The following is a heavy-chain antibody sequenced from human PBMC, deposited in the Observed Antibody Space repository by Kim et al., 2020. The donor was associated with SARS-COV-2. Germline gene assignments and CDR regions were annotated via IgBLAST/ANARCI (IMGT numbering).Heavy chain of an antibody. CDR3: AKALSSSAYRGMDV. V-gene: IGHV3-23*01. D-gene: IGHD6-25*01. J-gene: IGHJ6*02. Sequence: YSGPVKGRFSISRDDSKNTLYLHMNSLRAEDTAVYYCAKALSSSAYRGMDVWGQGTTVTVSS.